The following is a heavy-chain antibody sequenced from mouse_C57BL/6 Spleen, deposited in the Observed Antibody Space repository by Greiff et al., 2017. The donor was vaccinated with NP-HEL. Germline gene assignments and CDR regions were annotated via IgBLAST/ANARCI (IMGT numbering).Heavy chain of an antibody. D-gene: IGHD2-3*01. J-gene: IGHJ3*01. V-gene: IGHV1-26*01. Sequence: EVQLQQSGPELVKPGASVKISCKASGYTFTDYYMNWVKQSHGKSLEWIGDINPNNGGTSYNQKFKGKATLTVDKSSSTAYMELRSLTSEGSAVYYCACDFYRGWYAYWGQVTLVPVSA. CDR3: ACDFYRGWYAY. CDR2: INPNNGGT. CDR1: GYTFTDYY.